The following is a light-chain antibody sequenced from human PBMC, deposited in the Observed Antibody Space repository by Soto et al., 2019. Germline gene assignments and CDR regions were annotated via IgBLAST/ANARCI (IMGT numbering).Light chain of an antibody. V-gene: IGLV2-8*01. CDR1: SSDVGTYDD. CDR3: SSYAGSSNV. J-gene: IGLJ1*01. Sequence: QSALTQPASVSASPGQSITISCTGTSSDVGTYDDVSWYRQHPGKGPKLLIYEVNKRPSGVPDRFSGSKSGNTASLTVSGLQAEDEADYYCSSYAGSSNVFGTGTQLTVL. CDR2: EVN.